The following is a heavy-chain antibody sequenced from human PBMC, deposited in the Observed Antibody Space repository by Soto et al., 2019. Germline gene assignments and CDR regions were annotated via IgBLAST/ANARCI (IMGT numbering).Heavy chain of an antibody. CDR1: GDTFSSYA. Sequence: QVQLVQSGAEVKKPGSSVKVSCTASGDTFSSYAISWVRQAPGQGLEWMGGIIPIFGTANYAQKFQGRVTITADESTRTAYMELSSLRSEDTAVYYCARDGSGYRSRASPMDVWGQGTTVTGSS. CDR3: ARDGSGYRSRASPMDV. CDR2: IIPIFGTA. V-gene: IGHV1-69*01. D-gene: IGHD3-22*01. J-gene: IGHJ6*02.